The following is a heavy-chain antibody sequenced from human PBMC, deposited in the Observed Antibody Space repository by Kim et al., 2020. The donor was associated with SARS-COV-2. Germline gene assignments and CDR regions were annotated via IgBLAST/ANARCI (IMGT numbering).Heavy chain of an antibody. CDR3: ATVRKGSGSYYIDY. D-gene: IGHD3-10*01. Sequence: GGSLRLSCAASGFTFRNYGMQWVRQAPGKGLEWVAVISYDGSNKYYADSVKGRFTISRDNSKNTLYLQMNSLRAEDTAVYYCATVRKGSGSYYIDYWGQG. CDR1: GFTFRNYG. J-gene: IGHJ4*02. V-gene: IGHV3-30*03. CDR2: ISYDGSNK.